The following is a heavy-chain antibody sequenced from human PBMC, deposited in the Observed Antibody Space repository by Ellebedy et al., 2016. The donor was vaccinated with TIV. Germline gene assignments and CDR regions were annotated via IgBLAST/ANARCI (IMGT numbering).Heavy chain of an antibody. Sequence: SETLSLTXTVSGGSFSSFYWSWFRQPPGKGLEWLGYVYYTGSANYNPFFKSRVTISVDTSKKQFSLNLSSVTAADTAVYYCARGPVSNWFDPWGQGTLVTVSS. J-gene: IGHJ5*02. CDR1: GGSFSSFY. V-gene: IGHV4-59*08. CDR2: VYYTGSA. D-gene: IGHD2-8*01. CDR3: ARGPVSNWFDP.